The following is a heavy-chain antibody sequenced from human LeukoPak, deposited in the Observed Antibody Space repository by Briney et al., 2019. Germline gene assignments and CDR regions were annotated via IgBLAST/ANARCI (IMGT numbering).Heavy chain of an antibody. CDR1: GGSISSYY. Sequence: SETLSLTCTVSGGSISSYYWSWIRQPPGKGLEWIGYIYYSGSTNYNPSLKSRVTISVDTSKNQFSLKLSSVTAADTAVYYCARANLEWLLYTYNWFDPWGQGTLVTVSS. J-gene: IGHJ5*02. CDR2: IYYSGST. V-gene: IGHV4-59*01. CDR3: ARANLEWLLYTYNWFDP. D-gene: IGHD3-3*01.